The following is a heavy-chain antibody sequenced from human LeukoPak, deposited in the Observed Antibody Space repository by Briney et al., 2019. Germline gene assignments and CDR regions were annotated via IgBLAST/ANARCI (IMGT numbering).Heavy chain of an antibody. CDR2: INHSGST. Sequence: SETLSLTCAVYGGSFSGYYWSWIRQPPGKGLEWIGEINHSGSTNYNPSLKSRVTISVDTSKNQFSLKLSSVTAADTAVYYCARGRTGRLRSPGAFDIWGQGTMVTVSS. CDR3: ARGRTGRLRSPGAFDI. J-gene: IGHJ3*02. D-gene: IGHD1-14*01. CDR1: GGSFSGYY. V-gene: IGHV4-34*01.